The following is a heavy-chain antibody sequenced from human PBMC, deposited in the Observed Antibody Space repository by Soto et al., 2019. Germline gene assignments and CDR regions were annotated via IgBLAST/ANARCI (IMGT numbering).Heavy chain of an antibody. CDR1: GFTFSSYS. CDR3: AREELSSSGYYYDYYYYGMDV. V-gene: IGHV3-48*02. D-gene: IGHD3-22*01. Sequence: GSLRLSCAASGFTFSSYSMNWVRQAPGKGLEWVSYISSSSSTIYYADSVKGRFTISRDNAKNSLYLQMNSLRDEDTAVYYCAREELSSSGYYYDYYYYGMDVWGQGTTVTVSS. CDR2: ISSSSSTI. J-gene: IGHJ6*02.